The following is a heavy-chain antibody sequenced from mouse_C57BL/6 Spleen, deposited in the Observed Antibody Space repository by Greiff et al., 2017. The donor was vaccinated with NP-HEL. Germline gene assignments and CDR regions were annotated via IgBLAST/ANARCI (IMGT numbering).Heavy chain of an antibody. D-gene: IGHD2-2*01. V-gene: IGHV1-82*01. Sequence: QVQLKQSGPELVKPGASVKISCKASGYAFSSSWMNWVKQRPGKGLEWIGRIYPGDGDTNYNGKFKGKATLTADKSSSTAYMQLSSLTSEDSAVYFCAREGIYYGYDVRYYFDYWGQGTTLTVSS. CDR1: GYAFSSSW. CDR3: AREGIYYGYDVRYYFDY. J-gene: IGHJ2*01. CDR2: IYPGDGDT.